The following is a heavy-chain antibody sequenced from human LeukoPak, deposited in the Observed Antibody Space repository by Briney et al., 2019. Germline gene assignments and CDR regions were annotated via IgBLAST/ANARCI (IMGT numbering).Heavy chain of an antibody. D-gene: IGHD3-10*01. CDR3: ARAVVRGVSLY. CDR1: GFTFSSYS. V-gene: IGHV3-21*01. Sequence: EGSLRLSCAASGFTFSSYSMNWVRQAPGKGLEWVSPISSSSSYIYYADSVKGRFTISRDNAKNSLYLQMNSLRAEDTAVYYCARAVVRGVSLYWGQGTLVTVSS. J-gene: IGHJ4*02. CDR2: ISSSSSYI.